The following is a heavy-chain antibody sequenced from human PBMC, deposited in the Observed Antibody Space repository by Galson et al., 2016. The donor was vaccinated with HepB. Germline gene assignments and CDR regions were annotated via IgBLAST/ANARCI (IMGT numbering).Heavy chain of an antibody. V-gene: IGHV3-53*01. CDR2: IYSDGRS. D-gene: IGHD6-25*01. CDR1: GLTVSDNY. CDR3: LSLYRSGY. J-gene: IGHJ4*02. Sequence: SLRLSCAVSGLTVSDNYMSWVRQAPGKGLEWVSIIYSDGRSVYADSMKGRFTITRDNFRNTLYLQMNILWGEDTAVYYCLSLYRSGYWGQGTLVTVSS.